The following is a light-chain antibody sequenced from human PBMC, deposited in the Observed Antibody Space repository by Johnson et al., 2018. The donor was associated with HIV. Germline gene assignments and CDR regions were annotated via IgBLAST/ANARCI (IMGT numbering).Light chain of an antibody. CDR2: DNN. Sequence: QSVLTQPPSVSAAPGQRVTISCSGSSSNIGNIYVSWYQQLQGTAPKLLIYDNNKRPSGIPDRFSGSKSGTSATLDITGLQTGAEADYYCATWDNSLKGVFGTGTKVTVL. V-gene: IGLV1-51*01. J-gene: IGLJ1*01. CDR1: SSNIGNIY. CDR3: ATWDNSLKGV.